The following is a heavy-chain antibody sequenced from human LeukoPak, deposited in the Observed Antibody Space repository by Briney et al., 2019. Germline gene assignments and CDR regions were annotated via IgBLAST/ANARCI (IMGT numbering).Heavy chain of an antibody. Sequence: SETLSLTCAVYGGSFSGYYWSWIRQPPGKGLEWIGEINHSGSTNYNPSLKSRVTISVDTSKNQFSLKLSSVTAADTAVYYCARDPETGEAPSGGFDPWGQGTLVTVSS. CDR3: ARDPETGEAPSGGFDP. J-gene: IGHJ5*02. V-gene: IGHV4-34*01. CDR1: GGSFSGYY. D-gene: IGHD7-27*01. CDR2: INHSGST.